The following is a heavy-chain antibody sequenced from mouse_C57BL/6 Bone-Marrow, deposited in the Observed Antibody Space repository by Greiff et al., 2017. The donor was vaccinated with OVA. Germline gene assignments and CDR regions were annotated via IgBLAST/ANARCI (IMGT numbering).Heavy chain of an antibody. V-gene: IGHV1-39*01. D-gene: IGHD2-3*01. CDR3: ARRWLLLPHWYCDV. CDR2: INPNYGTT. J-gene: IGHJ1*03. CDR1: GYSFTDYN. Sequence: VQLQQSGPELVKPGASVKISCKASGYSFTDYNMNWVKQSNGKSLEWIGVINPNYGTTSYNQKFKGKATLTVDQSSSTAYMQLNSRTSEDSAVDYCARRWLLLPHWYCDVWGTGTTVTVSS.